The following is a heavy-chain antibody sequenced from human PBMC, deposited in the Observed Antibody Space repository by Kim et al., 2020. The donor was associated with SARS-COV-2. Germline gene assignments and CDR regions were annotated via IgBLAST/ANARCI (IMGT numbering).Heavy chain of an antibody. CDR2: IYYSGST. CDR3: ARVARPYYYDSSGYPPNDAFDI. CDR1: GGSVSSGSYY. Sequence: SETLSLTCTVSGGSVSSGSYYWSWIRQPPGKGLEWIGYIYYSGSTNYNPSLKSRVTISVDTSKNQFSLKLSSVTAADTAVYYCARVARPYYYDSSGYPPNDAFDIWGQGTMVTVSS. J-gene: IGHJ3*02. D-gene: IGHD3-22*01. V-gene: IGHV4-61*01.